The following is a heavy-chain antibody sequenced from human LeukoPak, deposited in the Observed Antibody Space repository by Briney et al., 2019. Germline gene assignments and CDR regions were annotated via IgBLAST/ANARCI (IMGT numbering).Heavy chain of an antibody. CDR2: IRSKANSYAT. CDR3: TRHADTAMVSLV. D-gene: IGHD5-18*01. CDR1: GFTFSGSA. V-gene: IGHV3-73*01. Sequence: GGSLRLSCAASGFTFSGSAMHWVRHASGEGLVWVGRIRSKANSYATAYAASVKGRFTISRDDSKNTAYLQMNSLKTEDTAVYYCTRHADTAMVSLVWGKGTTVTVSS. J-gene: IGHJ6*04.